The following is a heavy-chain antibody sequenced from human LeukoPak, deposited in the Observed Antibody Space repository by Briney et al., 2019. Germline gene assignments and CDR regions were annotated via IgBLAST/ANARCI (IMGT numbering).Heavy chain of an antibody. D-gene: IGHD6-19*01. CDR1: GFTFNANA. Sequence: GGTLSRSASASGFTFNANAIIRVGQAPGQELKGVITIGCSGNKPTYAASVKGRFTISRDKSKLMVHLQMNSLTDEDTALYYCVRRGDGNSGWGDHDLWGQGALVTVSS. V-gene: IGHV3-23*01. CDR3: VRRGDGNSGWGDHDL. CDR2: IGCSGNKP. J-gene: IGHJ1*01.